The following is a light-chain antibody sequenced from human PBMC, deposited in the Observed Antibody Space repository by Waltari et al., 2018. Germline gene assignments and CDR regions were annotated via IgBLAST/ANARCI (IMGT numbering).Light chain of an antibody. CDR1: QTVLYSSNDKNY. Sequence: DIVMTQSPDSLAVSLGERATINCKSSQTVLYSSNDKNYLAWYQQKPRQPPKALIYWASTRESGVPDRFSGSGAGTDFTLTINSLQAEDVAIYYCQQYYTTPWTFGQGTMVEIK. J-gene: IGKJ1*01. CDR3: QQYYTTPWT. V-gene: IGKV4-1*01. CDR2: WAS.